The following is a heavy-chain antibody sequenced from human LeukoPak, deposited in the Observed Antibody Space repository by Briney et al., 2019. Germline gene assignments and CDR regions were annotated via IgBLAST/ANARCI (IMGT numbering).Heavy chain of an antibody. V-gene: IGHV3-48*03. CDR3: ARRAGAYSHPYDY. J-gene: IGHJ4*02. D-gene: IGHD4/OR15-4a*01. Sequence: GGSLRLSCATSGFAFSLFEMNWVRQAPGKGLEWVSYISSSGSTRYYADSVKGRFTISRDSAKNSLYLQMNSLRAEDTAVYYCARRAGAYSHPYDYWGQGTLVTVSS. CDR2: ISSSGSTR. CDR1: GFAFSLFE.